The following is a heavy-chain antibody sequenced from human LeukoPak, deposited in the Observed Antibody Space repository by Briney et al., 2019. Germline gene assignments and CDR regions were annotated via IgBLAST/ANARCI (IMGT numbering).Heavy chain of an antibody. J-gene: IGHJ4*02. V-gene: IGHV3-23*01. CDR1: GFTFSTYA. CDR3: AKHYDISGYYPY. D-gene: IGHD3-22*01. Sequence: GGSLRLSCAASGFTFSTYAMSWVRQTPGKGLEWVSAISGGGGSTHYADSVKGRFTISRDNSKNTLFLQMSSLRADDTAIYYCAKHYDISGYYPYWGQGTLVTVSS. CDR2: ISGGGGST.